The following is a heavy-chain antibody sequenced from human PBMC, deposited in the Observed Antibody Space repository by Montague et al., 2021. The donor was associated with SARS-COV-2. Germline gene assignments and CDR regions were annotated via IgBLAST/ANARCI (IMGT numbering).Heavy chain of an antibody. CDR2: IYASGGT. CDR3: AGGVVAASPVVDY. Sequence: SETLSLTCSVSGEPISGFFWNWIRQPAGKGLEWIGGIYASGGTDYNPSLESRVTMSVDTSKNQFSLKVNSVTAADTAMYYCAGGVVAASPVVDYWGRGTLVTVSS. D-gene: IGHD2-15*01. V-gene: IGHV4-4*07. J-gene: IGHJ4*02. CDR1: GEPISGFF.